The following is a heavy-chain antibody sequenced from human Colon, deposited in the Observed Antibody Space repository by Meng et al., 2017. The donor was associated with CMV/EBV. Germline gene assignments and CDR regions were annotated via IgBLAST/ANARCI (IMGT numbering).Heavy chain of an antibody. CDR2: IDYGGSS. J-gene: IGHJ4*02. CDR1: GGSISSSRYY. V-gene: IGHV4-39*07. Sequence: SETLSLTCTVSGGSISSSRYYWGWIRQPPGKGLEWVASIDYGGSSYFNPSFSSRVSISLDTSRNQISLKLRSTTAADTAVYYCARAPPWLITMVANFDLWGQGTLVTVSS. D-gene: IGHD2-15*01. CDR3: ARAPPWLITMVANFDL.